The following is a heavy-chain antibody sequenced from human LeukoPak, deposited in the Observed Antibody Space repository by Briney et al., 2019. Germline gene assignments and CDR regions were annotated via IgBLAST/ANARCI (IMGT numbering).Heavy chain of an antibody. CDR2: FDPEDGET. Sequence: ASVKVSCKVSGYTLTELSMHWVRQAPGKGLEWMGGFDPEDGETIYAQKFQGRVTMTEDTSTDTAYMELSSLRSEDTAVYFCASHCSYTNCPFDFWGQGTLVTVSS. V-gene: IGHV1-24*01. D-gene: IGHD1-1*01. CDR1: GYTLTELS. CDR3: ASHCSYTNCPFDF. J-gene: IGHJ4*02.